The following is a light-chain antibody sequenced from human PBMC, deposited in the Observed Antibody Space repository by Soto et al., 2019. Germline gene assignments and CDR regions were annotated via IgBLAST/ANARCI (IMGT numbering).Light chain of an antibody. J-gene: IGLJ3*02. Sequence: NFMLTQPHSVSESPGKTVTISCTRSSGSIASNYVQWFQQRPGSAPTTVIYEDNQRPSGVPDRFSGSIDSSSNSASLTISGLKTEDEADYYCQSYDSSNHGVFGGGPKLTVL. CDR2: EDN. CDR1: SGSIASNY. V-gene: IGLV6-57*04. CDR3: QSYDSSNHGV.